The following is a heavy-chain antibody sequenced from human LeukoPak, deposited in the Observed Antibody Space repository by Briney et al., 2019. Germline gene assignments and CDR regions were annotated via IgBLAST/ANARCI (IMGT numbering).Heavy chain of an antibody. J-gene: IGHJ4*02. CDR3: ARDRCSSTSCYTDY. CDR2: ISAYNGNT. V-gene: IGHV1-18*01. D-gene: IGHD2-2*02. Sequence: ASVKVSCKASGCTFTSYGISWVRQAPGQGLEWMGWISAYNGNTNYAQKFQGRVTITADESTSTAYMELSSLRSEDTAVYYCARDRCSSTSCYTDYWGQGTLVTVSS. CDR1: GCTFTSYG.